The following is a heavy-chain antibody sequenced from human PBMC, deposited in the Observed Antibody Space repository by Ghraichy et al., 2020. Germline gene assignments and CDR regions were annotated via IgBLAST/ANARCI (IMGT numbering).Heavy chain of an antibody. D-gene: IGHD2-2*01. CDR1: GFTFSSYS. CDR2: ISSSSSTI. V-gene: IGHV3-48*02. CDR3: AREGYCSSTSCSLKHYYGMDV. Sequence: GGSLRLSCAASGFTFSSYSMNWVRQAPGKGLEWVSYISSSSSTIYYADSVKGRFTISRDNAKNSLYLQMNSLRDEDTAVYYCAREGYCSSTSCSLKHYYGMDVWGQGTTVTVSS. J-gene: IGHJ6*02.